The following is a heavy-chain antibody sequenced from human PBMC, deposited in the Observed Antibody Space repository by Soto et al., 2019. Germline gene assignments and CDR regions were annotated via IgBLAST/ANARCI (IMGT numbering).Heavy chain of an antibody. CDR2: MNPNSGNT. CDR1: GYTFTSYD. CDR3: ARPIDYDSSGYHRPIDAFDI. Sequence: QVQLVQSGAEVKKPGASVKVSCKASGYTFTSYDINWVRQATGQGLEWMGWMNPNSGNTGYAQKFQGRVTMTRNTSITTAYMELRSLRSEDTAVYYCARPIDYDSSGYHRPIDAFDIWGQGTMVIVSS. J-gene: IGHJ3*02. D-gene: IGHD3-22*01. V-gene: IGHV1-8*01.